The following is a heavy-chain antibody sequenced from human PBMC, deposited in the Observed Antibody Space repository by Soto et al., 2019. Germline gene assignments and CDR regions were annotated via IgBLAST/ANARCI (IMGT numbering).Heavy chain of an antibody. D-gene: IGHD6-13*01. CDR1: GGPFSGYY. Sequence: SETLSLTCAVYGGPFSGYYWCWIRQPPGKGLEWIGEINHSGSTNYNPSLKSRVTISVDTSKTQFSLKLSSVTAADTAVYYCARNRYLYSSSWYDYWGQGTLVTVSS. J-gene: IGHJ4*02. CDR2: INHSGST. CDR3: ARNRYLYSSSWYDY. V-gene: IGHV4-34*01.